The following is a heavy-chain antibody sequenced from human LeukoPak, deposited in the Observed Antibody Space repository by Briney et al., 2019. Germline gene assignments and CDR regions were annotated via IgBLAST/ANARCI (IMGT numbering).Heavy chain of an antibody. Sequence: PGGSLRLSCAASGFTFSSYAMSWVRQAPGEGLEWVSAISGSGGSTYYADSVKGRFTISRDNSKNTLYLQMNSLRAEDTAVYYCAKDPEYYYDSSGSFDYWGQGTLVTVSS. V-gene: IGHV3-23*01. CDR1: GFTFSSYA. D-gene: IGHD3-22*01. CDR2: ISGSGGST. CDR3: AKDPEYYYDSSGSFDY. J-gene: IGHJ4*02.